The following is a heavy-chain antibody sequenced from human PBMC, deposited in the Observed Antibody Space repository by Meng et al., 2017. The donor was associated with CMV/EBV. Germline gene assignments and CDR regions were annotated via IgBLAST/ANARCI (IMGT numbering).Heavy chain of an antibody. D-gene: IGHD1-7*01. CDR2: IFSNDEK. CDR3: ARIGNYGKKINWFDP. Sequence: SGPTLVKPTETLTLTCTVSGFSLSNARMGVSWIRQPPGKALEWLAHIFSNDEKSYSTSLKSRLTISKDTSKSQVVLTMTNMDPVDTATYYCARIGNYGKKINWFDPWGQGTLVTVSS. V-gene: IGHV2-26*01. CDR1: GFSLSNARMG. J-gene: IGHJ5*02.